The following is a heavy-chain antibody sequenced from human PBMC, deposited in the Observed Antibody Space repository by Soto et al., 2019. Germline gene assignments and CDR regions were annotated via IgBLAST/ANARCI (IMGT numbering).Heavy chain of an antibody. CDR2: ISAYNGNT. D-gene: IGHD6-19*01. V-gene: IGHV1-18*04. CDR1: GYTFTSYG. J-gene: IGHJ5*02. Sequence: ASLKVSCKASGYTFTSYGISWVRQAPGQGLEWMGWISAYNGNTNYAQKLQGRVTMTTDTSTSTAYMELRSLRSDDTAVYYCARDIVSSGWYTPYNWFDPWGQGTLVTVSS. CDR3: ARDIVSSGWYTPYNWFDP.